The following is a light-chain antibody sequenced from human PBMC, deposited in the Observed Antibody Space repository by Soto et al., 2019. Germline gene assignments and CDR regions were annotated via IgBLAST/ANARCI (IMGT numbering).Light chain of an antibody. J-gene: IGLJ2*01. V-gene: IGLV3-21*02. CDR3: QVWDTSSDHVV. CDR2: DNR. Sequence: SSELTQPPSVSVAPGQTARITCGGYNIGSKSVHWYHQKPGQAPVLVVYDNRDRPSGIPERVSGSNSVNTATLTISRVEAGDEADYYCQVWDTSSDHVVFGGGTKVTVL. CDR1: NIGSKS.